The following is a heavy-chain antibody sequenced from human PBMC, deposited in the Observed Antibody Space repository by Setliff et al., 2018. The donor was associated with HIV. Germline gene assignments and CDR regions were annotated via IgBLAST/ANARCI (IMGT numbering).Heavy chain of an antibody. V-gene: IGHV1-46*01. CDR2: VHPFHDILGSNA. J-gene: IGHJ1*01. CDR3: VRAFDQDFHN. D-gene: IGHD3-9*01. CDR1: GYRFTDYY. Sequence: ASVKVSCKASGYRFTDYYMHWVRQAPGRGLEWLGVVHPFHDILGSNADYAQKFQGRISITWDSSGNTLFLELGPLRSDDSATYYCVRAFDQDFHNWGQGTVVTVSS.